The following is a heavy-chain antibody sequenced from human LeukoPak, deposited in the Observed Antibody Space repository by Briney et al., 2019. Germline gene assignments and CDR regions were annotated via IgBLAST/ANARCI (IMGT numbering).Heavy chain of an antibody. V-gene: IGHV3-23*01. D-gene: IGHD6-19*01. J-gene: IGHJ4*02. CDR1: GFTFTNYA. CDR3: TKGVNSGSIDY. Sequence: GGSLRLSCAASGFTFTNYAMSWVRQASGEGLEWVSSISGSGGSTYYAASVRGRFTISRDNSKNTLSLQMNSLRGEDTALYYCTKGVNSGSIDYWGQGTLVTVSS. CDR2: ISGSGGST.